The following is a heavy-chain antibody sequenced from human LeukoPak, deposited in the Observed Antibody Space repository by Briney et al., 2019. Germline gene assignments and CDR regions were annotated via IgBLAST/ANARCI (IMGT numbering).Heavy chain of an antibody. Sequence: GASVTVSFTASGYTFTIADINWVRQAPGQGHEWMGWMNPNSGNTGYAQKFQGRVTMTRNTSISTAYMELSSLRSEDTAVYYCARAGSQWLVVGEYDYWGQGTLVTASS. CDR1: GYTFTIAD. CDR3: ARAGSQWLVVGEYDY. V-gene: IGHV1-8*01. J-gene: IGHJ4*02. CDR2: MNPNSGNT. D-gene: IGHD6-19*01.